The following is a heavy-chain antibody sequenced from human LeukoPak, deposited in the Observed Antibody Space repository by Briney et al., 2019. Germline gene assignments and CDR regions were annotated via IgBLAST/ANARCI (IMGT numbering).Heavy chain of an antibody. Sequence: SETLSLTCTVSGGSISSSSYYWGWIRQPPGKGLEWIGSMYYSGSTFYNPSLKSRVTISVDTSKNQFSLMLNSLTAADTAVYYCAKHSSYYDYSPSFDYWGQGTLVTVSS. D-gene: IGHD4-11*01. CDR3: AKHSSYYDYSPSFDY. CDR1: GGSISSSSYY. CDR2: MYYSGST. J-gene: IGHJ4*02. V-gene: IGHV4-39*01.